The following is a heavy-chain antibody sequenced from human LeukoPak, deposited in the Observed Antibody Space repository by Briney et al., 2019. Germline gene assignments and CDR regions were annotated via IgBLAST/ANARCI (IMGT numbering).Heavy chain of an antibody. J-gene: IGHJ4*02. CDR1: GGSISSSNW. CDR2: IYHSGST. V-gene: IGHV4-4*02. Sequence: SSGTLSLTCAVSGGSISSSNWWSWVRQPPGKGLECIGEIYHSGSTNYNPSLKSRVTISVDKSKNQFSLKLSSVTAADTAVYYCARAYCSSTSCYPDYWGQGTLVTVSS. D-gene: IGHD2-2*01. CDR3: ARAYCSSTSCYPDY.